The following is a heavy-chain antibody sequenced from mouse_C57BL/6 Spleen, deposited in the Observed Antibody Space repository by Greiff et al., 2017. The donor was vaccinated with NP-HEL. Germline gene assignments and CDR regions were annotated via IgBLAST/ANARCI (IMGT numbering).Heavy chain of an antibody. CDR3: TASSGDPYAMDY. CDR1: GFNIKDYY. Sequence: VQLKESGAELVRPGASVKLSCTASGFNIKDYYMHWVKQRPEQGLEWIGRIDPEDGDTEYAPKFQGKATMTADTSSNTAYLQLSSLTSEDTAVYYCTASSGDPYAMDYWGQGTSVTVSS. J-gene: IGHJ4*01. D-gene: IGHD3-2*02. V-gene: IGHV14-1*01. CDR2: IDPEDGDT.